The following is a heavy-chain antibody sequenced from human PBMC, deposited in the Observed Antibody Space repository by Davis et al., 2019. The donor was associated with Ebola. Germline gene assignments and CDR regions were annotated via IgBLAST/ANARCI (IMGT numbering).Heavy chain of an antibody. CDR2: ISGSGGST. D-gene: IGHD1-26*01. CDR1: GFTFSSYA. CDR3: ASPGGRRSGRGPIDY. Sequence: GGSLRLSCAASGFTFSSYAMSWVRQSPGKGLEWVSDISGSGGSTYYADSVKGRFTISRDNSKNTLYLQMNSLRAEDTAVYYCASPGGRRSGRGPIDYWGQGTLVTVSS. J-gene: IGHJ4*02. V-gene: IGHV3-23*01.